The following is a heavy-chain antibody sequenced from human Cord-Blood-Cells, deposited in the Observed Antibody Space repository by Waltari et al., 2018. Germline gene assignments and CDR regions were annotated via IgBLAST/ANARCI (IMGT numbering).Heavy chain of an antibody. CDR3: ARALGMDY. J-gene: IGHJ4*02. Sequence: QVQLVESGGGVVQPGRSLRLSCAAAGFTFSSYGIHWVRQAPGKGLEWVAVIWYDGSNKYYADSVKGRFTISRDNSKNTLYLQMNSLRAEDTAVYYCARALGMDYWGQGTLVTVSS. CDR1: GFTFSSYG. D-gene: IGHD7-27*01. CDR2: IWYDGSNK. V-gene: IGHV3-33*01.